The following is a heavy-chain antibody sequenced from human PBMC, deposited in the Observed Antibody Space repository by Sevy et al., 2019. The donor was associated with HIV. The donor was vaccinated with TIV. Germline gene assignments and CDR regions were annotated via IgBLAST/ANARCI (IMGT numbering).Heavy chain of an antibody. J-gene: IGHJ6*02. D-gene: IGHD3-3*01. CDR2: IYSGGST. CDR3: AREKSSGYYDFLYGMDV. CDR1: GFTVSSNY. Sequence: GGSLRLPCAASGFTVSSNYMSWVRQAPGKGLEWVSVIYSGGSTYYADSVNGRFTISRDNSKNTLYLQMNSLRAEDTAVYYCAREKSSGYYDFLYGMDVWGQGTTVTVSS. V-gene: IGHV3-66*01.